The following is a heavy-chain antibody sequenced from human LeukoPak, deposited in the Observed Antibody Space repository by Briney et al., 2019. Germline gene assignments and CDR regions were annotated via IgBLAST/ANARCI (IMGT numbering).Heavy chain of an antibody. J-gene: IGHJ4*02. V-gene: IGHV3-23*01. CDR1: GFTFSSYA. CDR3: AKQSWNYYFDY. D-gene: IGHD1-7*01. Sequence: GGXLRLSCAGSGFTFSSYAMRWVGQAPGKGMEWVLVISGSGRTTYYADSVKRRFTISRDNSKNTLYLQMNSLRAEDTAVYYCAKQSWNYYFDYWGQGTLVTVSS. CDR2: ISGSGRTT.